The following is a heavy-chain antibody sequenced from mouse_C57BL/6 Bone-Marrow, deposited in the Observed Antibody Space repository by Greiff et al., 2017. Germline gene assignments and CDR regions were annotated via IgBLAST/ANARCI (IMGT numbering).Heavy chain of an antibody. CDR1: GFTFSSYG. D-gene: IGHD1-1*01. J-gene: IGHJ3*01. Sequence: EVMLVESGGDLVKPGGSLKLSCAASGFTFSSYGMSWVRQTPDKRLEWVATISSGGSYTYYPDSVKGRFTISRDNAKNTLYLQMSSLKSEDTAMYYCARQGEVITTVVAPFAYWGQGTLVTVSA. V-gene: IGHV5-6*01. CDR2: ISSGGSYT. CDR3: ARQGEVITTVVAPFAY.